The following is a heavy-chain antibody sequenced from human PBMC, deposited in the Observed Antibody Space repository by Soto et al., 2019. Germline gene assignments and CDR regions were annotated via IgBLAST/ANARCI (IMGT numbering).Heavy chain of an antibody. D-gene: IGHD4-17*01. CDR1: GYSFSNWW. Sequence: PGESLKISCKGSGYSFSNWWIAWVRQMPGKGLEYMGIIYPSDSQTRYSPSFQGQVTISADKSTSTAYLQWSSLKASDTAIYYCARHGFYGDYSSNYFDPWGQGTLVTVSS. CDR2: IYPSDSQT. J-gene: IGHJ5*02. CDR3: ARHGFYGDYSSNYFDP. V-gene: IGHV5-51*01.